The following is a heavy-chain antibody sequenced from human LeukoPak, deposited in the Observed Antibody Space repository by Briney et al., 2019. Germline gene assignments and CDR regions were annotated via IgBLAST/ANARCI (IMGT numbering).Heavy chain of an antibody. J-gene: IGHJ4*02. CDR1: GFIFSTYG. CDR2: ISYDGSDT. D-gene: IGHD6-19*01. CDR3: ANARSSGWYESDY. V-gene: IGHV3-30*18. Sequence: PGGSLRLSCAASGFIFSTYGFHWFRQAPGEGLEWVAVISYDGSDTYYADSVKGRFTISRDNSKNTVFLHMNSLRAEDTAVYYCANARSSGWYESDYWGQGTMVTVSS.